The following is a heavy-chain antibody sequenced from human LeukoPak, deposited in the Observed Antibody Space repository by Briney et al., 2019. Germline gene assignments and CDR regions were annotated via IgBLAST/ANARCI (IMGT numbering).Heavy chain of an antibody. V-gene: IGHV3-23*01. Sequence: GGSLRLSCAASGFTFSSYAMSWVRQAPGKGLEWVSAISGSGGSTYYADSVKGRFTISRDNSKNTLYLQMNSLRAEDTAVYYCARASTAMVGFDPWGQGTLVTVSS. J-gene: IGHJ5*02. CDR2: ISGSGGST. D-gene: IGHD5-18*01. CDR3: ARASTAMVGFDP. CDR1: GFTFSSYA.